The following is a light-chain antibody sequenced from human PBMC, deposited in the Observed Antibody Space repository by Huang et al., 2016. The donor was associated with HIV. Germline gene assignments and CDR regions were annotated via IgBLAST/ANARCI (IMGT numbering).Light chain of an antibody. CDR2: WSS. CDR3: QQYINTPLT. CDR1: QSVLHSNNKNY. V-gene: IGKV4-1*01. Sequence: DIVMTQSPDSLTVSLGERATINCKSSQSVLHSNNKNYLACYQQRPGQTPKLLIDWSSTREPGVPDRFSGDGSVSEFTLTINSLQAEDVAVYYCQQYINTPLTFGGGTKVEI. J-gene: IGKJ4*01.